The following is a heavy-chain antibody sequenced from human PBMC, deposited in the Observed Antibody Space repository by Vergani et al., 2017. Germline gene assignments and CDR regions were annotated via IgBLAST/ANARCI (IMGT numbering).Heavy chain of an antibody. J-gene: IGHJ4*02. CDR1: GGSISSYY. V-gene: IGHV4-39*01. Sequence: QVQLQESGPGLVKPSETLSLTCTVSGGSISSYYWGWIRQPPGKGLEWIGSIYYSGSTYYNPSLKSRVTISVDTSKNQFSLKLSSVTAADTAVYYCARLGDVDTAMVSYYFDYWGQGTLVTVSS. CDR2: IYYSGST. CDR3: ARLGDVDTAMVSYYFDY. D-gene: IGHD5-18*01.